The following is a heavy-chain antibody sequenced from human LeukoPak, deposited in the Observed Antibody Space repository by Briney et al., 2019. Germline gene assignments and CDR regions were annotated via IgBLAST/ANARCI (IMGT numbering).Heavy chain of an antibody. D-gene: IGHD1-26*01. CDR3: ARRSGSYGLDAFDI. Sequence: PGGSLRLSCAASGFTFSSYGMHWVRQAPGKGLEWVAFIRYDQSNKYYADSVKGRFTISRDNSKNTLYQQMNSLRAEDTAVYYCARRSGSYGLDAFDIWGQGTMVTVSS. J-gene: IGHJ3*02. CDR1: GFTFSSYG. CDR2: IRYDQSNK. V-gene: IGHV3-30*02.